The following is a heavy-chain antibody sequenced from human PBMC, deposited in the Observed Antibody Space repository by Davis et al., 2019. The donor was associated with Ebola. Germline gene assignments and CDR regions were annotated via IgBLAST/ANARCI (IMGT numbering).Heavy chain of an antibody. J-gene: IGHJ6*02. CDR3: ASFPALGRGFGYGMDV. V-gene: IGHV4-38-2*02. CDR2: IYHSGST. D-gene: IGHD3-10*01. CDR1: GYSLSSVYY. Sequence: PSETLSLTCTVSGYSLSSVYYWGWIRQPPGKGLEWIGSIYHSGSTYYNPSLKSRVTISVDTSKNQFSLKLSSVTAADTAVYYCASFPALGRGFGYGMDVWSQGTTVTVSS.